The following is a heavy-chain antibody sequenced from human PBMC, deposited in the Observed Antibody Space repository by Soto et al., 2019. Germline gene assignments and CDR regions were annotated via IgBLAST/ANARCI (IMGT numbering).Heavy chain of an antibody. CDR2: IKSKTDGGTT. CDR1: GFTFSNAW. J-gene: IGHJ4*02. CDR3: TTEIGYSNYALDY. Sequence: EVQLVESGGGLVKPGGSLRLSCAASGFTFSNAWMNWVRQAPGKGLEWVGRIKSKTDGGTTDYAAPVKGRFTISRDDSKNTVYLQMNSLKTEDTAVYYCTTEIGYSNYALDYWGQGTLVTVSS. V-gene: IGHV3-15*07. D-gene: IGHD4-4*01.